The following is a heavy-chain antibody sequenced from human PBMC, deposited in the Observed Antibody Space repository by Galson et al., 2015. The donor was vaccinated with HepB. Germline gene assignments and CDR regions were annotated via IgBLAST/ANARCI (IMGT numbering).Heavy chain of an antibody. CDR1: GFTFTSYS. CDR2: ISSSSSTI. J-gene: IGHJ4*02. V-gene: IGHV3-48*01. CDR3: ARDWAECIISGGSCYTSPLDL. D-gene: IGHD2-15*01. Sequence: SLRLSCAASGFTFTSYSMNWVRQAPGKGLEWVSYISSSSSTIYYADSVKGRFTISRDNAKNSLYLQMNSLRAEDTAVYYCARDWAECIISGGSCYTSPLDLWGQGTLVTVSS.